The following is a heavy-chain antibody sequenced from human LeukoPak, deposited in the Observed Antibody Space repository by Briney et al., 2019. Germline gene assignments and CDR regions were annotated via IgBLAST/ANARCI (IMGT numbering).Heavy chain of an antibody. CDR3: ARDRHYYDSSVVMVS. CDR2: INPNSGGT. J-gene: IGHJ5*02. Sequence: GASVKVSCKASGYTFTGYYMHWVRQAPGQGLEWMGWINPNSGGTNYAQKFQGRVTMTRDTSISTAYMELSRLRSDDTAVYYCARDRHYYDSSVVMVSWGQGTLVTVSS. CDR1: GYTFTGYY. D-gene: IGHD3-22*01. V-gene: IGHV1-2*02.